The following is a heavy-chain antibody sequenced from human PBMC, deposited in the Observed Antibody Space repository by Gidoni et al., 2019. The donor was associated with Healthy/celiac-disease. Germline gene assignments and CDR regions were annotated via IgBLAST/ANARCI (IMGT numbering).Heavy chain of an antibody. V-gene: IGHV1-69*04. CDR2: IIPILGIA. D-gene: IGHD6-6*01. CDR1: GGTFSSYA. J-gene: IGHJ6*02. CDR3: ARGSPSSIAARAGYGMDV. Sequence: QVQLVQSGAEVKKPGSSVQVPCQASGGTFSSYAISWVRQDPGQGLEWMGRIIPILGIANYAQKFQGRVTITADKSTSTAYMELSSLRSEDTAVYYCARGSPSSIAARAGYGMDVWGQGTTVTVSS.